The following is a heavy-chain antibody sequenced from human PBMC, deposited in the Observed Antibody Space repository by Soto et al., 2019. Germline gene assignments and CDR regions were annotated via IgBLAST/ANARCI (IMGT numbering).Heavy chain of an antibody. Sequence: SGTLALTCTVYRGSISSSAYYCGWIRQSPAKGLQWIGSIYFNGDSYYNPSLKSRVTMSIDTSKNQFSLKLNSVTAADTAVYYCARLKADPGEYWGQGPLVTVS. CDR3: ARLKADPGEY. CDR1: RGSISSSAYY. CDR2: IYFNGDS. J-gene: IGHJ4*02. V-gene: IGHV4-39*01. D-gene: IGHD6-19*01.